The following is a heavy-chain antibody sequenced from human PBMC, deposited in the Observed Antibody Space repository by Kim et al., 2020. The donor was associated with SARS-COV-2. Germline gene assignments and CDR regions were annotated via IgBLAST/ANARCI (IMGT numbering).Heavy chain of an antibody. J-gene: IGHJ4*02. V-gene: IGHV1-3*01. D-gene: IGHD4-17*01. CDR3: ATYDYGDGFDY. Sequence: TKYSKKIQGQVNLHRATSASTAYMELSSLRSEDTAVYYCATYDYGDGFDYWGQGTLVTVSS. CDR2: T.